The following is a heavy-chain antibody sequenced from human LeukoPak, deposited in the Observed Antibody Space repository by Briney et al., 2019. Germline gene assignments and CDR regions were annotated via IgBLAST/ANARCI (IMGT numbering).Heavy chain of an antibody. V-gene: IGHV1-46*01. CDR1: GYTFTSYY. CDR2: INPSGGST. J-gene: IGHJ3*02. CDR3: TRGGIATAGGFDAFDI. D-gene: IGHD6-13*01. Sequence: GASVKVSCKASGYTFTSYYMHWVRQAPGQGLEWMGIINPSGGSTSCAQKFQGRVTMTRDTSTSTVYMELSSLRSEDTAVYYCTRGGIATAGGFDAFDIWGQGTMVTVSS.